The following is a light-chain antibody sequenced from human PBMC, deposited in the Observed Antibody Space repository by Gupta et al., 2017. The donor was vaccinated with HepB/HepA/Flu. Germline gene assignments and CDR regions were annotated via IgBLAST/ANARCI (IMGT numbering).Light chain of an antibody. V-gene: IGLV1-47*01. Sequence: QSVLTQPPSASGTPGQRVTIPCSGSSSNIGSNYVYWYQQLPGTAPKLLIYRNNQRPSGVPDRFSGSKSGTSASLAISGLRSEGEADYYCAAWDDSLSGRVFGGGTKLTVL. J-gene: IGLJ3*02. CDR3: AAWDDSLSGRV. CDR1: SSNIGSNY. CDR2: RNN.